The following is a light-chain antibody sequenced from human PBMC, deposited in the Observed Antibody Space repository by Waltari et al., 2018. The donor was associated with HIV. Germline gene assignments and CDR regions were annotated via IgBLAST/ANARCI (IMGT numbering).Light chain of an antibody. CDR1: SSDVGSSTF. CDR2: EVN. V-gene: IGLV2-23*02. Sequence: SALTQPASVSGSPGQSITISCTGSSSDVGSSTFVSWYQQHPGKAPRLMIYEVNTRPSGVSNRFSGSKSGNTASLTISGLQAEDEAVYYCCSYTGVNNWVFGGGSKLTVL. J-gene: IGLJ3*02. CDR3: CSYTGVNNWV.